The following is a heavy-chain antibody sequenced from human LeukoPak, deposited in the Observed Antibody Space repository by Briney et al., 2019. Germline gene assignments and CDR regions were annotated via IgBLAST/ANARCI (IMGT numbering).Heavy chain of an antibody. CDR3: ARRRAEDYYDSSGNFDY. J-gene: IGHJ4*02. D-gene: IGHD3-22*01. V-gene: IGHV4-34*01. CDR1: GGSFSGCY. Sequence: SETLSLTCAVYGGSFSGCYWSWIRQPPGKGLEWIGEINHSGSTNYNPSLKSRVTISVDTSKNQFSLKLSSVTAADTAVYYCARRRAEDYYDSSGNFDYWGQGTLVTVSS. CDR2: INHSGST.